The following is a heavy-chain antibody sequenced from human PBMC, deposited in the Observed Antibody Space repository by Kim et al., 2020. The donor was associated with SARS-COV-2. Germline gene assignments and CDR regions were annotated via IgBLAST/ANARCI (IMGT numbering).Heavy chain of an antibody. D-gene: IGHD6-13*01. CDR2: ITGNGAAT. CDR3: AKTWQLDH. Sequence: GGSLRLSCAASGFTFSTYAMSWVRQTPRRGLEWVSTITGNGAATYYADSVRGRFTISRDNSKNTLSLQMNSLRAEDTALYYCAKTWQLDHWGQGTLVTVS. V-gene: IGHV3-23*01. J-gene: IGHJ4*02. CDR1: GFTFSTYA.